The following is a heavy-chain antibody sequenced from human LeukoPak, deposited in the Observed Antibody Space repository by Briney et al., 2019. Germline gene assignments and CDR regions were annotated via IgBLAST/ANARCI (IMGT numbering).Heavy chain of an antibody. J-gene: IGHJ4*02. V-gene: IGHV1-2*02. CDR3: ARDPGQSSSSFSYYFDY. D-gene: IGHD6-6*01. Sequence: VASVKVSCKASGYTFTGYYMHCVRQAPGQGLEWMGWINPNSGGTNYAQKFQGRVTMTRDTSISTAYMELSRLRSHDTAVCYCARDPGQSSSSFSYYFDYWGQGTLVTVSS. CDR1: GYTFTGYY. CDR2: INPNSGGT.